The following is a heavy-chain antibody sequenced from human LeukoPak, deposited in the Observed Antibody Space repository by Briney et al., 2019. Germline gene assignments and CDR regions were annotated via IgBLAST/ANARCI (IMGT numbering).Heavy chain of an antibody. V-gene: IGHV3-7*04. CDR3: ARGDASSGDH. Sequence: GGSLRLSCAVSGFSFTNFWMSWVRQAPGRGLEWVANIHPEGNEKYHVESVKGRFTISRDNTKNLLFLQMNGLRVEDTAVYYCARGDASSGDHWGQGTLVTVSS. CDR1: GFSFTNFW. J-gene: IGHJ4*02. CDR2: IHPEGNEK.